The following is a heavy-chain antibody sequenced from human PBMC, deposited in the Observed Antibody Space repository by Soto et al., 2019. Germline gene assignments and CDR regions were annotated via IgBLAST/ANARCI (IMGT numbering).Heavy chain of an antibody. CDR1: GFTFSSYG. D-gene: IGHD2-2*01. CDR2: ISYDGSNK. V-gene: IGHV3-30*18. CDR3: AKAGIVVVPAAMGRLDY. J-gene: IGHJ4*02. Sequence: GGSLRLSCAASGFTFSSYGMHWVRQAPGKGLEWVAVISYDGSNKYYADSVKGRFTISRDNSKNTLYLQMNSLRAEDTAVYYCAKAGIVVVPAAMGRLDYWGQGTLVTVSS.